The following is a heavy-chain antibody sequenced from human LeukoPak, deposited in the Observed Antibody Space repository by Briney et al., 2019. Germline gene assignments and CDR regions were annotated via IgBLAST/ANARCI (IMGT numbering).Heavy chain of an antibody. V-gene: IGHV1-3*01. Sequence: ASVKVSCKASGYTFTSYAMHWVRQAPGQRLEWMGWINAGNGNTKYSQKFQGRVTITRDTSASTAYMELSSLRSDDTAVYYCARVDSSGWYSSDYWGQGTLVTVSS. J-gene: IGHJ4*02. CDR3: ARVDSSGWYSSDY. D-gene: IGHD6-19*01. CDR2: INAGNGNT. CDR1: GYTFTSYA.